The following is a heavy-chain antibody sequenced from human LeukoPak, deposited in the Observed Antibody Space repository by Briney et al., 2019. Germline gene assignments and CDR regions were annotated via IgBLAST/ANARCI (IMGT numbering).Heavy chain of an antibody. D-gene: IGHD1-26*01. CDR1: VYTFTVYN. V-gene: IGHV1-2*02. CDR3: ARCDWDLLDFDY. CDR2: INPNSGGT. Sequence: ASVTVSFTSSVYTFTVYNMHWVRHTPGQGREWMGWINPNSGGTNYAQKFQGRVTMTRDTSISTAYMELSRLRSDDTAVYYCARCDWDLLDFDYWGQGPLGTVSA. J-gene: IGHJ4*02.